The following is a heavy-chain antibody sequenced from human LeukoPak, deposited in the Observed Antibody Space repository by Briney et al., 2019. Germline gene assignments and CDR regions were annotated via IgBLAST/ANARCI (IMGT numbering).Heavy chain of an antibody. CDR2: MNPNSGNT. D-gene: IGHD3-16*02. CDR3: ARVGYDYVWGSYRQSTLSDY. J-gene: IGHJ4*02. V-gene: IGHV1-8*01. CDR1: GYTFTSYD. Sequence: GASVKVSCKASGYTFTSYDINWVRQATGQGLAWMGWMNPNSGNTGYAQKFQGRVTMTRNTSISTAYMELSSLRSEDTAVYYCARVGYDYVWGSYRQSTLSDYWGQGTLVTVSS.